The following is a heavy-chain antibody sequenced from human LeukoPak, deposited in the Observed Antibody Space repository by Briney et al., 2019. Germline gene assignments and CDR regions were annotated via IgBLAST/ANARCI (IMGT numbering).Heavy chain of an antibody. CDR2: ISPNNGGA. CDR1: GYIFTGYY. D-gene: IGHD4-17*01. Sequence: VASVKVSCKASGYIFTGYYIHWVRQAPGQGLEWMGWISPNNGGANFAQKFQGRVTMTRDTSISTAYMELSSLTSDDTAVYYCARDQATTVTSYYYYGMDVWGQGTTVTVSS. CDR3: ARDQATTVTSYYYYGMDV. V-gene: IGHV1-2*02. J-gene: IGHJ6*02.